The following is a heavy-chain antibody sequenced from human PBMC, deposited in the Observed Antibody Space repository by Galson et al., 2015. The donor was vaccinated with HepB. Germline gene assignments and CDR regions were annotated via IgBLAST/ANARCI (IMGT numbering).Heavy chain of an antibody. CDR2: ISPSGDYT. Sequence: SVKVSCKASGFTFNTHYMHWVRQAPGQGLEWMGIISPSGDYTYYAQRFQGRVTLTSDTSTSTVYMELSSLRSEDTALYYCARDRTGSWSTDYWGQGTLVTVSS. D-gene: IGHD6-13*01. J-gene: IGHJ4*02. CDR1: GFTFNTHY. V-gene: IGHV1-46*02. CDR3: ARDRTGSWSTDY.